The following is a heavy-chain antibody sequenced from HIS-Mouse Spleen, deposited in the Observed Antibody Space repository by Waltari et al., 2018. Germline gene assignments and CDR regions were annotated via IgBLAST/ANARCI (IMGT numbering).Heavy chain of an antibody. CDR2: IHYSGST. CDR1: GGSISSSTYY. Sequence: QLQLQESGPGLAKPSETLSLTCTVSGGSISSSTYYWGWIRSPPGKGLEWIGSIHYSGSTYYNPSLTSRVTISVDASKNQFSLKLSSVTAADTAVYYCAREIPYSSSWYDWYFDLWGRGTLVTVSS. V-gene: IGHV4-39*07. CDR3: AREIPYSSSWYDWYFDL. D-gene: IGHD6-13*01. J-gene: IGHJ2*01.